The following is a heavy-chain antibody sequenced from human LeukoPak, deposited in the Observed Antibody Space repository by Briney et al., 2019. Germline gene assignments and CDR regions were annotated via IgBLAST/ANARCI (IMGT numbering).Heavy chain of an antibody. CDR2: FYYSGST. J-gene: IGHJ4*02. CDR3: ARGRRDGYNLEYFDK. Sequence: KPSETLSLTFTVSGGSITSSSYYWGWIRQPPGKGLQWIGSFYYSGSTYYNPSLKSRVTIYVDTSKNQFSLKLSSVTAADTAVYYCARGRRDGYNLEYFDKWGQGTLVTVSS. D-gene: IGHD5-24*01. CDR1: GGSITSSSYY. V-gene: IGHV4-39*01.